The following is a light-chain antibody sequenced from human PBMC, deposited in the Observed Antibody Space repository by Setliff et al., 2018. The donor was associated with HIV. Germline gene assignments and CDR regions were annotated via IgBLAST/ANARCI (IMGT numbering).Light chain of an antibody. CDR3: SSYASTSYASSSSYV. J-gene: IGLJ1*01. V-gene: IGLV2-18*02. CDR2: DVS. Sequence: QSALAQPHSVSGSPGQSVTISCTGTSSDVGSYNRVAWYQQTPGAAPKLMIYDVSNRPSGVPDRFSGPQSGNTASLTISGLLAEDEAYYYCSSYASTSYASSSSYVFGTGTKVTVL. CDR1: SSDVGSYNR.